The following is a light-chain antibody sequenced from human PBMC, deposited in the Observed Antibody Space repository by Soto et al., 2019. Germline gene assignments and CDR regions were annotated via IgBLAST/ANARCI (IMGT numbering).Light chain of an antibody. V-gene: IGLV1-51*01. CDR3: GTWDGSLRAVV. J-gene: IGLJ2*01. CDR2: DNN. Sequence: QSVLTQPPSVSAAPGQKVTISCSGSSSNIGNNYVSWYQQLPGTAPKLLIYDNNERPSGIPDRFSGSKSGTSATLGITGLQTGDEADYYCGTWDGSLRAVVFGGGTKLTVL. CDR1: SSNIGNNY.